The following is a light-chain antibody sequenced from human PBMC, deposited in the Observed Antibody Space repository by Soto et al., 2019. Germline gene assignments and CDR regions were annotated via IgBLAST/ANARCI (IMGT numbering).Light chain of an antibody. J-gene: IGKJ4*01. CDR3: QQYDSYSFT. Sequence: DIQMTQSPSTLSASVGVRVTITCRASQSISGWLAWYQQKPGKAPKVLIFDASTLESGVPSRFSGSGSGTEFTLTISSLQPDDFATYYCQQYDSYSFTFGGGTKVEIK. V-gene: IGKV1-5*01. CDR1: QSISGW. CDR2: DAS.